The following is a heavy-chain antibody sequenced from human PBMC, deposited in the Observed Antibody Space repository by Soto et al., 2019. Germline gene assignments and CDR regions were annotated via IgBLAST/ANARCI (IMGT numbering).Heavy chain of an antibody. J-gene: IGHJ4*02. V-gene: IGHV3-21*01. CDR3: ARLTSSASSGYYCY. Sequence: EVQLVESGGGLVKPGGSLRLSCAASGFTFSSYSMNWVRQAPGKGLEWVSSISSSSSYIYYADSVKGRFTTSRDNAKTSLYLPMNTLRAEDPAVYYCARLTSSASSGYYCYWGQGTLVTVSS. D-gene: IGHD3-22*01. CDR2: ISSSSSYI. CDR1: GFTFSSYS.